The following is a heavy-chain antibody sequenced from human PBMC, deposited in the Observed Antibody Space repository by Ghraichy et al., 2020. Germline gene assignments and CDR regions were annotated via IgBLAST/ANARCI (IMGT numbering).Heavy chain of an antibody. J-gene: IGHJ6*02. CDR1: GYTFTSYG. Sequence: ASVKVSCKASGYTFTSYGISWVRQAPGQGLEWMGWISAYNGNTNYAQKLQGRVTMTTDTSTSTAYMELRSLRSDDTAVYYCARVPSNDGSSGYYYKYYYYYYGMDVWGQGTTVTVSS. CDR3: ARVPSNDGSSGYYYKYYYYYYGMDV. D-gene: IGHD3-22*01. V-gene: IGHV1-18*01. CDR2: ISAYNGNT.